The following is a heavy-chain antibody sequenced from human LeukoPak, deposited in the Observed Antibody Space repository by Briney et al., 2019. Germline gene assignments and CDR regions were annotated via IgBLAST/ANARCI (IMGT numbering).Heavy chain of an antibody. D-gene: IGHD2-2*01. Sequence: PSETLSLTCAVYGGSFSGFYWSWIRQPPGKGLEWIGEINDRGASNYNPSLKSRVTLSLDTSKKQFSLKLRSVTAADTAVYYCARGRGYCSSTSCPGTFFFDYWGQGTLVTVSS. V-gene: IGHV4-34*01. J-gene: IGHJ4*02. CDR2: INDRGAS. CDR1: GGSFSGFY. CDR3: ARGRGYCSSTSCPGTFFFDY.